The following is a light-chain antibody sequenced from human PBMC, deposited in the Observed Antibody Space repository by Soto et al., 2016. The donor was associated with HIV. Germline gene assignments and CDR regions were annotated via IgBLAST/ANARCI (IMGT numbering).Light chain of an antibody. V-gene: IGKV1-5*03. CDR2: KAS. CDR1: QSISSW. CDR3: QQYNSYSR. Sequence: DIQMTQSPSTLSASVGDRVTITCRASQSISSWLAWYQQKPGKAPKLLIYKASSLESGVPSGFSGSGSGTEFTLTISSLQPDDFATYYCQQYNSYSRFGQGAKVEIK. J-gene: IGKJ1*01.